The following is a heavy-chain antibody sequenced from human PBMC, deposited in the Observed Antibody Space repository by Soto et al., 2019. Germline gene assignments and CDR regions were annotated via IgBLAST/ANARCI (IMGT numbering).Heavy chain of an antibody. D-gene: IGHD3-10*01. J-gene: IGHJ4*02. CDR3: ARDWVWFGAHPIDY. CDR2: ISYDGSNK. V-gene: IGHV3-30*03. CDR1: GFTFSNYG. Sequence: QVQLVESGGGVVQPGGSLRLSCAASGFTFSNYGMHWVRQAPGKGLEWVAVISYDGSNKYYADSVKGRFTISIDNSKNTPYLQMNSLTTEDTAVYYCARDWVWFGAHPIDYWGQGTLVTVSS.